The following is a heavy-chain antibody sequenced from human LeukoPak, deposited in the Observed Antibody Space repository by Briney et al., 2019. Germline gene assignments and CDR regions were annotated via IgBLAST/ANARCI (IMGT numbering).Heavy chain of an antibody. V-gene: IGHV4-39*01. CDR2: IYYSGCT. Sequence: SETLSLTCTVSGGSISSSSYYWGWIRQPPGKGLEWIGSIYYSGCTYYNPSLKSRVTISVDTSKNQFSLKLSSVTAADTAVYYCARHNSEDIVVVVAENNWFDPWGQGTLVTVSS. CDR3: ARHNSEDIVVVVAENNWFDP. D-gene: IGHD2-15*01. CDR1: GGSISSSSYY. J-gene: IGHJ5*02.